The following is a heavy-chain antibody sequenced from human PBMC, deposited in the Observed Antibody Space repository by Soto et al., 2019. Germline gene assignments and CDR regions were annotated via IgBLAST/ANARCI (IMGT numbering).Heavy chain of an antibody. CDR2: INAYNGNT. Sequence: QVHLVQSGAEVKNPGASVKVSCKASGYSFTRYGIGWARQAPGQGLEWMGWINAYNGNTNYSQNLQGRLTLTTDTSTTTTYMDWRSLRSNDTAIYYCAMVDVYVTPSPQDVWGQGTTVTVSS. V-gene: IGHV1-18*01. J-gene: IGHJ6*02. CDR3: AMVDVYVTPSPQDV. CDR1: GYSFTRYG. D-gene: IGHD3-16*01.